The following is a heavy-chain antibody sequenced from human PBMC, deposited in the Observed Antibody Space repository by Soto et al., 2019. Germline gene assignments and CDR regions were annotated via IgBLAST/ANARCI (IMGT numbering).Heavy chain of an antibody. D-gene: IGHD3-3*01. CDR1: GFTFSSYD. J-gene: IGHJ5*02. V-gene: IGHV3-23*01. CDR3: VKPLRFLEWPPSGFDP. Sequence: GGSLRLSCAASGFTFSSYDMSWVRQAPGKGLEWVSGISGSGGSTKYADSVKGRFTISRDNSKNTLYLQMNSLRADDTAVYYCVKPLRFLEWPPSGFDPWGQGTLVTVSS. CDR2: ISGSGGST.